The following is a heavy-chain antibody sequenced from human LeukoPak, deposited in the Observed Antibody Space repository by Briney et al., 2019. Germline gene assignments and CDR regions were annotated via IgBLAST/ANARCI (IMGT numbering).Heavy chain of an antibody. V-gene: IGHV3-48*03. J-gene: IGHJ4*02. D-gene: IGHD5-24*01. CDR1: GFAFSSYE. Sequence: GGSLRLSCAASGFAFSSYEMNWVRQAPGKGLEWVSYIDSSGSTIHYADSVKGRFTISRDNAKNSLYLQMNSLRAEDTAVYYCARTKEMATISYFDSWGQGTLVTVSS. CDR3: ARTKEMATISYFDS. CDR2: IDSSGSTI.